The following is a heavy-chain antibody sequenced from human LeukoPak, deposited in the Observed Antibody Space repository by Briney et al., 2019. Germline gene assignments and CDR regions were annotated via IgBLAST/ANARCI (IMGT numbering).Heavy chain of an antibody. CDR3: ARRYGDYVHFDY. CDR1: GFTFSSYS. V-gene: IGHV3-48*01. D-gene: IGHD4-17*01. CDR2: ISSSSTI. J-gene: IGHJ4*02. Sequence: GGSLRLSCAASGFTFSSYSMNWVRQAPGKGLEWVSYISSSSTIYYADSVKGRFTISRYNAKNSLYLQMKSLRAEDTAVYYCARRYGDYVHFDYWGQGTLVTVSS.